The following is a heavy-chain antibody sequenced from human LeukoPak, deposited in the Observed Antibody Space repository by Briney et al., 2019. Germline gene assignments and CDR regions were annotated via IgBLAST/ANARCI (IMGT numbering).Heavy chain of an antibody. J-gene: IGHJ4*02. CDR3: ARGHRDYDYVWGSYRSYYFDY. Sequence: SETLSLTCAVYGGSFSGYYWSWIRQPPGKGLEWIGEINHSGSTNYNPFLKSRVTISVDTSKNQFSLKLSSVTAADTAVYYCARGHRDYDYVWGSYRSYYFDYWGQGTLVTVSS. CDR1: GGSFSGYY. D-gene: IGHD3-16*02. V-gene: IGHV4-34*01. CDR2: INHSGST.